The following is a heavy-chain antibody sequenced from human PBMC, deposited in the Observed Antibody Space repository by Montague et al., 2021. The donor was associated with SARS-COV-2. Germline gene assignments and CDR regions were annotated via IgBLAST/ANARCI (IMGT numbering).Heavy chain of an antibody. CDR3: ARVRPRSYYYYSGTYTWGGYGMDV. CDR2: IYASGNT. J-gene: IGHJ6*02. V-gene: IGHV4-4*07. CDR1: GGSISNYY. Sequence: SETLSLTCTVSGGSISNYYWSWIRQPAGKGLEWIWLIYASGNTNYNPSLKSRVTMSVYTSKNQFSLTLSSVTAADTAVSYCARVRPRSYYYYSGTYTWGGYGMDVWGQGTMVTVSS. D-gene: IGHD3-10*01.